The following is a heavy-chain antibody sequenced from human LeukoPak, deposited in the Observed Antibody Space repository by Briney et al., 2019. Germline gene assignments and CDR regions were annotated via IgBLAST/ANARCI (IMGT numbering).Heavy chain of an antibody. CDR1: GYSFTSYW. J-gene: IGHJ4*02. CDR3: ARRHDYGDYREDY. D-gene: IGHD4-17*01. V-gene: IGHV5-10-1*01. CDR2: IDPSDSYT. Sequence: GESLKISCNGSGYSFTSYWISWVRQMPGKGLEWMGRIDPSDSYTNYSPSFQGHVTISADKSISTANLQWSSLKASDTAMYYCARRHDYGDYREDYWGQGTLVTVSS.